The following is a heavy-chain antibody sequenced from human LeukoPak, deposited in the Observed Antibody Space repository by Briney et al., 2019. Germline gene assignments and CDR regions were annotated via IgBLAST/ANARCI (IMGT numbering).Heavy chain of an antibody. Sequence: GGSLRLSCAASGFTFSSYEMNWVRQAPGKGLEWVSYFSSTSSTIYYADSVEGRFTISRDNAKNSLYLQMNSLRDEDTAVYYCARAAPYYYDSSGYSAFDSWGQGTMVTVSA. D-gene: IGHD3-22*01. CDR1: GFTFSSYE. CDR2: FSSTSSTI. CDR3: ARAAPYYYDSSGYSAFDS. J-gene: IGHJ3*02. V-gene: IGHV3-48*02.